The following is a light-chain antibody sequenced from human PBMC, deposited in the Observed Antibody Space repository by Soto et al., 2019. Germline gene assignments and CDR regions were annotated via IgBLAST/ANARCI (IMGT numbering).Light chain of an antibody. V-gene: IGKV3-11*01. CDR1: QSISRY. CDR3: QQRSNWQT. CDR2: DAS. J-gene: IGKJ5*01. Sequence: EIVLTQSPGTLSLSPGERATLSCRASQSISRYLAWYQQKPGQAPGLLIYDASNRATGIPARFSGSGSGTDFTLTISSLEPEDFAVYYCQQRSNWQTFGQGTRLEIK.